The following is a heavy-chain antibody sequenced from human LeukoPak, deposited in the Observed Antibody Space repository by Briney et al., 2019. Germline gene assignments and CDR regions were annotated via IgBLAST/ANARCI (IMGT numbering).Heavy chain of an antibody. CDR2: FVLEDGER. CDR1: GYTLSELS. J-gene: IGHJ5*01. D-gene: IGHD6-13*01. Sequence: GASVTVSCTVSGYTLSELSIHWVRQGPGKGLEWMAGFVLEDGERIYAQKFRGRVRVTEDTSTDTAYMELSSLRSEDTAVYYCATLDLPPSTAAVASWGQGTLVTVSS. CDR3: ATLDLPPSTAAVAS. V-gene: IGHV1-24*01.